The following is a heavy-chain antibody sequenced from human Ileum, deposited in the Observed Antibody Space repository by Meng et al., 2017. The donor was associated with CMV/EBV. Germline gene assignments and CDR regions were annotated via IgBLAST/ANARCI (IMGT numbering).Heavy chain of an antibody. CDR3: ARPYTGASTLPF. CDR2: NNNDGNTA. J-gene: IGHJ4*02. V-gene: IGHV3-74*01. Sequence: ESLKISCAASGFTFRDYWMHWVRQSPGKGLVWVARNNNDGNTADYADSVKGRFTISRDNTKNTLYLQMNSMRAEDTAVYYCARPYTGASTLPFWGQGTLVTVSS. CDR1: GFTFRDYW. D-gene: IGHD1-26*01.